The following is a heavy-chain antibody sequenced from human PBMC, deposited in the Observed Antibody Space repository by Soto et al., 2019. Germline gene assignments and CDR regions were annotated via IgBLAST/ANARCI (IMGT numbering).Heavy chain of an antibody. V-gene: IGHV3-11*01. CDR2: ISGTGDTK. D-gene: IGHD3-10*01. CDR3: AIGGGQIYYKGLDV. J-gene: IGHJ6*02. CDR1: GLFFSDYY. Sequence: PGGSLRLSCAASGLFFSDYYLSWIRQAPGKALECVAYISGTGDTKYYADSVTGRFTISRDNPKNSSYLQMNSLRPEDAAVYYCAIGGGQIYYKGLDVWGQGTTVTVSS.